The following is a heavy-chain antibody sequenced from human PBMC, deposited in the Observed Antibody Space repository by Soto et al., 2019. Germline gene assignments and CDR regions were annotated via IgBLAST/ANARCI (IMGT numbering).Heavy chain of an antibody. CDR3: ARGSNQDIVATQEAFDI. Sequence: GGSLRLSCAASGFTSSSYTMHWVRQAPGKGLEWVAVISYDGRNKYYADSVKGRFTISRDNSKNTLYLQMNSLRAEDTAVYYCARGSNQDIVATQEAFDIWGQGTMVTV. J-gene: IGHJ3*02. CDR1: GFTSSSYT. V-gene: IGHV3-30*04. D-gene: IGHD5-12*01. CDR2: ISYDGRNK.